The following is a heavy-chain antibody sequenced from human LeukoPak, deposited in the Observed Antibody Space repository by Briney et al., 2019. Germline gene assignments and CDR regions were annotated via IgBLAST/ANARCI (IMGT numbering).Heavy chain of an antibody. Sequence: GGSLKLSCAASGFTFSSYAMHWVRQAPGKGLEWLSVISYDGNTKYYAVSVRGRFTISRDNSKNTLYLQINSLRLDDTAVYYRARAMVRGVPFDYWGQGALVTVSS. CDR2: ISYDGNTK. D-gene: IGHD3-10*01. CDR1: GFTFSSYA. CDR3: ARAMVRGVPFDY. V-gene: IGHV3-30-3*01. J-gene: IGHJ4*02.